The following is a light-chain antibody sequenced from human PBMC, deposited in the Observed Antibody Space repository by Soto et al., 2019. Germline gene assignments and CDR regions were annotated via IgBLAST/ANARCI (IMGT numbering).Light chain of an antibody. CDR2: GVS. CDR1: QSVRSSY. Sequence: EIVLTQSPGTLSLSPGERATLSCRASQSVRSSYLAWYQQKLGQAPRLLIYGVSNRATGIPDMFSGSGSGTDFTLTISRLESEDFAVYYCQQCGTSPRTFGQGTEVEIK. J-gene: IGKJ1*01. CDR3: QQCGTSPRT. V-gene: IGKV3-20*01.